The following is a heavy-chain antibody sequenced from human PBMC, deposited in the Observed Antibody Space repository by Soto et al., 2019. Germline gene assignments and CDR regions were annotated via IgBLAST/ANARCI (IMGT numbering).Heavy chain of an antibody. CDR1: GYTFTSYD. Sequence: QVQLVQSGAEVKKPGASVKVSCKAYGYTFTSYDINWVRQATGQGLERMGWMNPNSGNTGYAQKFQGRVTMTRNTSISTAYMELSSLRSEDTAVYYCARVGSGSDYYYYYMDVWGKGTTVTVSS. CDR2: MNPNSGNT. J-gene: IGHJ6*03. D-gene: IGHD3-10*01. CDR3: ARVGSGSDYYYYYMDV. V-gene: IGHV1-8*01.